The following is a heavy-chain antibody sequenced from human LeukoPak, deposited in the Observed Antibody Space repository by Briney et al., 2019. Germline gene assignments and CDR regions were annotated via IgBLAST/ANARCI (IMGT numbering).Heavy chain of an antibody. Sequence: SETLSLTCTVSGGFIRSYYWNWIRQPAGKGLGWIGRIYSSGSTNYNPSLKSRVTMSVDTSKNQFSLKLSSVNAADTAMYYCARHRSPLESFHHWGQGTLVTVSS. CDR1: GGFIRSYY. D-gene: IGHD3-3*01. CDR3: ARHRSPLESFHH. J-gene: IGHJ1*01. CDR2: IYSSGST. V-gene: IGHV4-4*07.